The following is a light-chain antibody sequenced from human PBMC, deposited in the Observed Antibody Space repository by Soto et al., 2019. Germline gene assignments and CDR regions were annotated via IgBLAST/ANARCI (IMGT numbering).Light chain of an antibody. Sequence: EVVMTQSPGTLSVSPGERASLSCRASQSVRSNLAWYQQKPGQAPRLLIYGASTRATGVPYRFIGSGSGTEFTLTITSLQSEDLAVYYCQQYDNWPPYTFGQGTKLEI. J-gene: IGKJ2*01. CDR2: GAS. CDR1: QSVRSN. V-gene: IGKV3-15*01. CDR3: QQYDNWPPYT.